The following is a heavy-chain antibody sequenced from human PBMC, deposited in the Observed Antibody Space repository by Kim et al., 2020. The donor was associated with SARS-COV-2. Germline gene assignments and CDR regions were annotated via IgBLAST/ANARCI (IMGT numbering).Heavy chain of an antibody. CDR2: ISGSGGST. V-gene: IGHV3-23*01. Sequence: GGSLRLSCAASGFTFSSYAMSWVRQAPGKGLEWVSAISGSGGSTYYADSVKGRFTISRDNSKNTLYLQMNSLRAEDTAVYYCAKGPFGYSSGWARAFDIWGQGTMVTVSS. J-gene: IGHJ3*02. CDR1: GFTFSSYA. CDR3: AKGPFGYSSGWARAFDI. D-gene: IGHD6-19*01.